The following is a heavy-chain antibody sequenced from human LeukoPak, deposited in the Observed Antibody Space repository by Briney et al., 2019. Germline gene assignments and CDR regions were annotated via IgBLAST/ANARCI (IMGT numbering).Heavy chain of an antibody. J-gene: IGHJ4*02. D-gene: IGHD3-3*01. CDR3: ARDREVYDFWSGYLYYFDY. V-gene: IGHV3-21*01. CDR2: ISSSSSYI. Sequence: GGSLRLSCAASGFTFSSYSMNWVRQAPGKGLEWVSSISSSSSYIYYADSVKGRFTISRDNAKNSLYLQMNSLRAEDTAVYYCARDREVYDFWSGYLYYFDYWGQGTLVTVSS. CDR1: GFTFSSYS.